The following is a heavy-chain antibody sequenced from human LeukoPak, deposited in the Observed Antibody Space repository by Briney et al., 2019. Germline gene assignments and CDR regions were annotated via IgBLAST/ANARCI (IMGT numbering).Heavy chain of an antibody. CDR3: ASLTKYYYDSSGYYIGY. CDR1: GFTFSSSS. Sequence: PGGSLRLSCAASGFTFSSSSMNWVRQAPGKGLEWVSAISGSGGSTYYADSVKGRFTISRDNSKNTLYLQMNSLRAEDTAVYYCASLTKYYYDSSGYYIGYWGQGTLVTVSS. CDR2: ISGSGGST. J-gene: IGHJ4*02. V-gene: IGHV3-23*01. D-gene: IGHD3-22*01.